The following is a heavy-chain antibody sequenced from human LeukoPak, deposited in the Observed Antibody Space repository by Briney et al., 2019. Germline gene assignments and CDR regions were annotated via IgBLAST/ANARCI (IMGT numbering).Heavy chain of an antibody. D-gene: IGHD3-16*01. CDR1: GGSMSSYY. CDR2: IYYSGST. J-gene: IGHJ4*02. V-gene: IGHV4-59*01. Sequence: PSETLSLTCTVSGGSMSSYYWSWIRQPPGKGLEWIGYIYYSGSTNYNPSLKSRVTVSVDTSKNQFTLKLSSVTAADTAVYYCAGGRYGWLPFDYWGQGTLVTVPS. CDR3: AGGRYGWLPFDY.